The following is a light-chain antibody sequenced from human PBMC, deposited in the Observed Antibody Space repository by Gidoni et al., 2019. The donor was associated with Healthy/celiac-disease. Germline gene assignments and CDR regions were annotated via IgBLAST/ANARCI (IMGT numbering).Light chain of an antibody. V-gene: IGKV3-11*01. Sequence: EIVFTQSPATLSLSPGERATLSCRASQSVSSYLAWYQQKPGQAPRLLIYDASNRATGIPARFSGSGSGTDFTLTISRLEPEDFAVYYCQQRSNWPPYTFGQGTKLEIK. CDR2: DAS. CDR1: QSVSSY. J-gene: IGKJ2*01. CDR3: QQRSNWPPYT.